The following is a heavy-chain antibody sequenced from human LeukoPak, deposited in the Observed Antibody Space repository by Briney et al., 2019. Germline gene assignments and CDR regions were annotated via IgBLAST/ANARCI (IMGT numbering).Heavy chain of an antibody. V-gene: IGHV4-30-2*01. Sequence: PSQTLSLTCTVSGGSISSGGYYWGWIRQPPGKGLEWIGYIYHSGSTYYNPSLKSRVTISVDRSKNQFSLKLSSVTAADTAVYYCARDVNWFDPWGQGTLVTVSS. CDR2: IYHSGST. CDR3: ARDVNWFDP. J-gene: IGHJ5*02. CDR1: GGSISSGGYY.